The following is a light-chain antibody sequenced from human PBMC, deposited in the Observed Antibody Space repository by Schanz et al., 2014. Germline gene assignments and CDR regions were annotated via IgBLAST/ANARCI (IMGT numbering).Light chain of an antibody. CDR2: ANN. CDR3: AAWDDSLNGYVV. V-gene: IGLV1-40*01. CDR1: TSNLGASYD. Sequence: QSVLTQPPSVSGAPGQRVTISCTGSTSNLGASYDVHWYQQLPGAAPKLLIYANNIRPSGVPDRFSGSKSGTSASLAVSGLQSEDEADYYCAAWDDSLNGYVVFGGGTKLTVL. J-gene: IGLJ2*01.